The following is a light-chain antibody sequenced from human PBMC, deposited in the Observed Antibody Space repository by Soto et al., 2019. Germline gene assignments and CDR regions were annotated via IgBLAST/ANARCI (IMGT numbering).Light chain of an antibody. J-gene: IGKJ1*01. V-gene: IGKV1-39*01. CDR3: QQSYITPWT. CDR1: QSISTY. CDR2: AAS. Sequence: DIQMTQSPSSLSASVGDRVSTTCRASQSISTYLNWYQQKPGKVPRLLIYAASSLQSGVPSRFSGSGSGTDFTLTISSLQPEDFATYYCQQSYITPWTFGRGTKVDIK.